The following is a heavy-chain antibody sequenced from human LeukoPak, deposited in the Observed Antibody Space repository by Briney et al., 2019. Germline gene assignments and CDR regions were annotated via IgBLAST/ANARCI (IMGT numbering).Heavy chain of an antibody. Sequence: ASVKVSCKASGYTFTSYYMHWVRQAPGQGLEWMGIINPSGGSTSYAQKFQGRVTMTRDTSASTVYMELSSLRSEDTAVYYCARVGLDCSGGSCYSCPAFDYWGQGTLVTVSS. V-gene: IGHV1-46*01. CDR1: GYTFTSYY. D-gene: IGHD2-15*01. CDR2: INPSGGST. J-gene: IGHJ4*02. CDR3: ARVGLDCSGGSCYSCPAFDY.